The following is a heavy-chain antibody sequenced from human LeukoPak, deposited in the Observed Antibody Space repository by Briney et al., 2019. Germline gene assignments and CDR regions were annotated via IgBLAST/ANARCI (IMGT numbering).Heavy chain of an antibody. CDR2: INHSGST. V-gene: IGHV4-34*01. Sequence: SETLSLTCAVYGGSFSGYYWSWIRQPPGKGLEWIGEINHSGSTNYTPSLKSRVTISVDTSKNQFSLKLSSVTAADTAVYYCAKGGGDSIDYCYYGMDVWGQGTTVTVSS. J-gene: IGHJ6*02. D-gene: IGHD2-21*02. CDR3: AKGGGDSIDYCYYGMDV. CDR1: GGSFSGYY.